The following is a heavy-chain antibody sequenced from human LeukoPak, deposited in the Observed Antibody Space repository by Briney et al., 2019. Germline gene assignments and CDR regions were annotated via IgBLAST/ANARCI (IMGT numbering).Heavy chain of an antibody. CDR1: GGSFSGYY. J-gene: IGHJ4*02. D-gene: IGHD2-15*01. CDR2: INHSGST. Sequence: SETLSLTCAVYGGSFSGYYWSWIRQPPGKGLEWIGEINHSGSTNYNPPLKSRVTISVDTSKNQFSLKLSSVTAADTAVYYCASYSGGIQYYFDYWGQGTLVTVSS. CDR3: ASYSGGIQYYFDY. V-gene: IGHV4-34*01.